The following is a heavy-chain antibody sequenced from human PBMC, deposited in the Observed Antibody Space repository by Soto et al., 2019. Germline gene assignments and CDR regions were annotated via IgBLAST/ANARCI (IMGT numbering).Heavy chain of an antibody. J-gene: IGHJ4*02. CDR3: VRYCSTTLCNGVATRTFDY. CDR1: GFTFSTYE. CDR2: ISTSGSTV. D-gene: IGHD2-2*01. V-gene: IGHV3-48*03. Sequence: PVGSLRLSCAASGFTFSTYEMNRVRQAPGKGLEWVSYISTSGSTVYYADSVKGRFTISRDNTRNSLYLQMNSLRDEDTALYYCVRYCSTTLCNGVATRTFDYWGQGTLVTVSS.